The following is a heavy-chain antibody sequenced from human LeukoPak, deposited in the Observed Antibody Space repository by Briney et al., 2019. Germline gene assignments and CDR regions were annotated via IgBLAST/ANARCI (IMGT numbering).Heavy chain of an antibody. CDR3: ASPVITMVRGVIVY. CDR1: GFTFSSYG. D-gene: IGHD3-10*01. J-gene: IGHJ4*02. Sequence: GGSLRLSCAASGFTFSSYGMHWVRQAPGKGLEWVTFIRYDGSNKYYADSVRGRFTISRDNSKSTLYLQMSSLRPEDTAMYYCASPVITMVRGVIVYWGQGTLVTVSS. CDR2: IRYDGSNK. V-gene: IGHV3-30*02.